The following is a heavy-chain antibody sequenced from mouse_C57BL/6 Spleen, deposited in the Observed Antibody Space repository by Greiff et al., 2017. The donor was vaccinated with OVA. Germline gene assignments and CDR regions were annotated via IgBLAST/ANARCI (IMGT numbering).Heavy chain of an antibody. Sequence: VQLKQSGAELVRPGASVKLSCTASGFNIKDDYMHWVKQRPEQGLEWIGWIDPENGDTEYASKLQGKATITADTSSNTAYLQLSSLTSEDTAVYYCTFNYYYGSRDYWGQGTTLTVSS. CDR2: IDPENGDT. D-gene: IGHD1-1*01. CDR1: GFNIKDDY. CDR3: TFNYYYGSRDY. V-gene: IGHV14-4*01. J-gene: IGHJ2*01.